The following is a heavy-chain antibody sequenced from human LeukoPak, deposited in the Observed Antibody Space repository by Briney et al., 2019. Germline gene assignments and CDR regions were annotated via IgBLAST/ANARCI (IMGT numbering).Heavy chain of an antibody. Sequence: GGSLRLSCAASGFTFTSYWMTWVRQAPGKGLEWVANTKHDGSERYYVDSVKGRFTISRDSVKNSLFLQMDSLRVEDTAVYYCARGGLYGDYYFDYWGQGTLVTVTS. J-gene: IGHJ4*02. CDR3: ARGGLYGDYYFDY. V-gene: IGHV3-7*04. CDR1: GFTFTSYW. CDR2: TKHDGSER. D-gene: IGHD2-21*02.